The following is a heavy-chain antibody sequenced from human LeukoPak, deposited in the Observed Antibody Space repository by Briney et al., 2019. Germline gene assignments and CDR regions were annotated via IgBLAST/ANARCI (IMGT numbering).Heavy chain of an antibody. CDR1: GFTFSSYG. V-gene: IGHV3-23*01. Sequence: GGSLRLSCAASGFTFSSYGMHWVRQAPGKGLEWVSAISGSGGSTYYADSVKGRFTISRDNSKNTLYLQMNSLRAEDTAVYYCAKEMVEHGLPYYYYGMDVWGQGTTVTVSS. J-gene: IGHJ6*02. D-gene: IGHD2-8*01. CDR3: AKEMVEHGLPYYYYGMDV. CDR2: ISGSGGST.